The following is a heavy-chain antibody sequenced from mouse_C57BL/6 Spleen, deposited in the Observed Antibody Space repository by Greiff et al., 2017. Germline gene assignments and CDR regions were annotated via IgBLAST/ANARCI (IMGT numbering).Heavy chain of an antibody. Sequence: QVQLQQPGAELVKPGASVKMSCKASGYTFTSYWITWVKQRPGQGLEWIGDIYPGSGSTNYNEKFKSKATLTVDTSSSTAYMQLSSLTSEDSAVYYCARYPPVTTDAMDYWGQGTSVTVSS. V-gene: IGHV1-55*01. CDR2: IYPGSGST. CDR3: ARYPPVTTDAMDY. CDR1: GYTFTSYW. D-gene: IGHD2-2*01. J-gene: IGHJ4*01.